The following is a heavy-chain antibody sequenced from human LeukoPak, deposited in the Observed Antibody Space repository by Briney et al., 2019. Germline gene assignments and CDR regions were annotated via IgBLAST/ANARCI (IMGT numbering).Heavy chain of an antibody. V-gene: IGHV3-33*08. CDR1: GFTFSSYG. Sequence: GGSLRLSCAASGFTFSSYGMHWVRQAPGKGLEWVAVIWYDGSNKYYADSVKGRFTISRDNSKNTLYLQMNSLRAEDTAVYYCARGVAAAGIFDYWGQGTLVTVSS. CDR2: IWYDGSNK. J-gene: IGHJ4*02. CDR3: ARGVAAAGIFDY. D-gene: IGHD6-13*01.